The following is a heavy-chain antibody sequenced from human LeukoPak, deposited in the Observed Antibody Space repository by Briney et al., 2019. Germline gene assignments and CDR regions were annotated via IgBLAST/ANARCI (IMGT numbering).Heavy chain of an antibody. Sequence: PGGSLRLSCAASGFTFSNYAMSWVRQAPGRGLEWVSAVGVSGTSTYYADSVKGRFTISRDNSKNTLYLQMNSLRAEDTAVYYYARRSRDSGWDYYFDYWGQGTLVTVSS. CDR1: GFTFSNYA. D-gene: IGHD6-19*01. J-gene: IGHJ4*02. V-gene: IGHV3-23*01. CDR2: VGVSGTST. CDR3: ARRSRDSGWDYYFDY.